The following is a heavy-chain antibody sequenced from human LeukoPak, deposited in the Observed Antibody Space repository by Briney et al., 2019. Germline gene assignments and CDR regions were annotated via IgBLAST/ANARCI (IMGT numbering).Heavy chain of an antibody. V-gene: IGHV3-7*01. Sequence: TGGSLRLSCAASGFTFSNYWISWVRQAPGKGLEWVANIKQDGSEKYHVDSVKGRFTISRDNAKNSLYLQMNSLRAEDTAVYYCARNTYSSWPYWGQGTLVTVSS. J-gene: IGHJ4*02. CDR2: IKQDGSEK. CDR1: GFTFSNYW. CDR3: ARNTYSSWPY. D-gene: IGHD6-13*01.